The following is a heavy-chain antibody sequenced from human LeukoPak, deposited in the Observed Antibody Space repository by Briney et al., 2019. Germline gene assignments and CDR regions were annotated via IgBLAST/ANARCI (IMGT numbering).Heavy chain of an antibody. CDR3: ARGSSADVVPAADPFDY. D-gene: IGHD2-2*01. J-gene: IGHJ4*02. V-gene: IGHV1-24*01. Sequence: AAVKVSCKVSGYTLTELSMHWVRQAPGKGLEWMGGFDPEDGETIYAQKFQGRVTMTEDTSTDTAYMELSSLRSEDTAVYYCARGSSADVVPAADPFDYWGQGTLVTVSS. CDR1: GYTLTELS. CDR2: FDPEDGET.